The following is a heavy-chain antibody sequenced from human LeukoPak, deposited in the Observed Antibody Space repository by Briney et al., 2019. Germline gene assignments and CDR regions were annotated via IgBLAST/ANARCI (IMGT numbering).Heavy chain of an antibody. V-gene: IGHV4-59*08. Sequence: SETLSLTCTVSDDSINNNYWSWIRQPPGKELECIGYIHYSGSTNYNPSLKSRVTISIDTSKNQFSLKLNSVTAADTAVYYCARRGLNRQNFDYWGQGTLATVSS. D-gene: IGHD3-16*01. CDR1: DDSINNNY. CDR3: ARRGLNRQNFDY. CDR2: IHYSGST. J-gene: IGHJ4*02.